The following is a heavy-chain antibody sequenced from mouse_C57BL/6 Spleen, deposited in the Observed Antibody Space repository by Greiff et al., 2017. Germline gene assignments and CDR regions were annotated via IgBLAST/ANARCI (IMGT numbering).Heavy chain of an antibody. V-gene: IGHV14-3*01. CDR1: GFNIKNTY. D-gene: IGHD2-4*01. Sequence: EVQLVESVAELVRPGASVKLSCTASGFNIKNTYMHWVKQRPEQGLEWIGRIDPANSNTKYAPKFQGKATITADTSSNTAYLQLSSLTSEDTAIYYCARRGYYDYDCFDYWGQGTTLTVSS. CDR2: IDPANSNT. J-gene: IGHJ2*01. CDR3: ARRGYYDYDCFDY.